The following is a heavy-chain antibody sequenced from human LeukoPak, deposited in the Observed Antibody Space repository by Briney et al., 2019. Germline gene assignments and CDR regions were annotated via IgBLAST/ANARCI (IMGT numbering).Heavy chain of an antibody. CDR3: ARVPRYYGSGSYCSRHWFDP. J-gene: IGHJ5*02. CDR2: INHSGST. CDR1: GGSFSGYY. V-gene: IGHV4-34*01. D-gene: IGHD3-10*01. Sequence: SETLSLTCAVYGGSFSGYYWSWIRQPPGKGLEWIGEINHSGSTNYNPSLKSRVTISVDTSKNQFSLKLSSVTAADTAVYYCARVPRYYGSGSYCSRHWFDPWGQGTLVTVSS.